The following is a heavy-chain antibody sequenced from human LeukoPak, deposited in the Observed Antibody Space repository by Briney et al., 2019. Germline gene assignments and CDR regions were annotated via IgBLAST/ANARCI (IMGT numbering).Heavy chain of an antibody. CDR3: AGERGEEYSSGWYKTNYFYN. J-gene: IGHJ4*02. CDR2: GDYSGGT. Sequence: LETLSLTCTVSGDSFTSVTDYWAWIRQPPGKGLEWIASGDYSGGTYYNPSLESRVAISADMSKNQISLKLTSVTGADTAVYYCAGERGEEYSSGWYKTNYFYNWGQGIRVTVSS. CDR1: GDSFTSVTDY. V-gene: IGHV4-39*07. D-gene: IGHD6-19*01.